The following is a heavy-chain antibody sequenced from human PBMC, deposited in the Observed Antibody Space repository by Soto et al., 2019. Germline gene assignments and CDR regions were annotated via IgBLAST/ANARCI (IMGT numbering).Heavy chain of an antibody. J-gene: IGHJ6*02. CDR1: GYTFTKHG. D-gene: IGHD1-26*01. CDR2: VTTYNGNT. CDR3: ARDRQVGRGVVADYYGIDV. Sequence: ASVEVSWTASGYTFTKHGFLWLRQCPRHGVAWIGWVTTYNGNTHYAQRLQCRLTLTTDTSTSTASMAMRSLKAGDRAGYNCARDRQVGRGVVADYYGIDVWGQGTGDTVSS. V-gene: IGHV1-18*01.